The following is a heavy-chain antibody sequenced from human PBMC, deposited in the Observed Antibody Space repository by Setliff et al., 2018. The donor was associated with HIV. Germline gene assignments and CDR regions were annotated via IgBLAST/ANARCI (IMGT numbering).Heavy chain of an antibody. CDR3: ARDGGRGTPNNNWFDP. CDR1: GYTFTSYY. J-gene: IGHJ5*02. Sequence: GASVKVSCKASGYTFTSYYMHWVRQAPGQGLEWMGIINPSGGSTSYAQKFQGRVTMTRDTSTSTVYMELSSLRSEDTAVYYCARDGGRGTPNNNWFDPWGQGTLVTVSS. CDR2: INPSGGST. V-gene: IGHV1-46*01. D-gene: IGHD3-16*01.